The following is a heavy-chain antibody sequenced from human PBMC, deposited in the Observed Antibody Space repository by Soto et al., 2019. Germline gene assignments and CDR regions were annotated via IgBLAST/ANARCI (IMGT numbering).Heavy chain of an antibody. CDR2: IIPILGIA. D-gene: IGHD1-26*01. V-gene: IGHV1-69*02. J-gene: IGHJ3*02. Sequence: QVQLVQSGAEVKKPGSSVKVSCKASGGTFSSYTISWVRQAPGQGLEWMGRIIPILGIANYAQKFQGRVTITADKSTSTAYMELSSLRSEDTAVYYCARFMVGAMGAFDIWGQGTMVTVSS. CDR3: ARFMVGAMGAFDI. CDR1: GGTFSSYT.